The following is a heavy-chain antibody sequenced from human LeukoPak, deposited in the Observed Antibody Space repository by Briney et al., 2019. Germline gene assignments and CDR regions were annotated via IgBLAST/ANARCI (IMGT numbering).Heavy chain of an antibody. D-gene: IGHD5-24*01. J-gene: IGHJ4*02. Sequence: ASVKVSCKVSGYTLTELSMHWVRQAPGKGLEWMGGFDPEDGETIYAQKFQGRVTMTSDTSTSTVYMDLISLRSEDTAVYYCARDVAREFDYWGQGTLVTVSS. CDR3: ARDVAREFDY. CDR1: GYTLTELS. CDR2: FDPEDGET. V-gene: IGHV1-24*01.